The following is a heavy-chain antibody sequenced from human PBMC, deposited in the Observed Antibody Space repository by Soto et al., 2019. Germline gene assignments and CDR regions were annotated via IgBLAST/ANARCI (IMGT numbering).Heavy chain of an antibody. CDR2: ISYDGSNK. Sequence: QPGGSLRLSCAASGFTFSSYAMHWVRQAPGKGLEWVAVISYDGSNKYYADSVKGRFTISRDNSKNTLYLQMNSLRAEDTAVYYCARVSGFDAFDIWGQGTMVTVSS. J-gene: IGHJ3*02. D-gene: IGHD5-12*01. CDR3: ARVSGFDAFDI. V-gene: IGHV3-30-3*01. CDR1: GFTFSSYA.